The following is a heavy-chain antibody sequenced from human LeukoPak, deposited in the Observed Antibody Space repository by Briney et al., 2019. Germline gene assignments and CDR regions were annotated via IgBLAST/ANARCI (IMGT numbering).Heavy chain of an antibody. CDR3: AKGDGGAYDSCAWVDYFEY. D-gene: IGHD3-22*01. CDR2: ISGSSGST. V-gene: IGHV3-23*01. J-gene: IGHJ4*02. CDR1: GFIFSSYV. Sequence: GGSLRLSCAASGFIFSSYVMGWVRQAPGKGLEWVSTISGSSGSTYYTHSVRGRFTISRDNSKNTLYVQMDSLRAEDTAVYYCAKGDGGAYDSCAWVDYFEYWGQGMLVTVSS.